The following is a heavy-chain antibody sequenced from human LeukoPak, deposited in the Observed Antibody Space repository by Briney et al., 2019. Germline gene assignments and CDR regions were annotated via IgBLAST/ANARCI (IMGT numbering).Heavy chain of an antibody. D-gene: IGHD3-10*01. J-gene: IGHJ4*02. V-gene: IGHV3-23*01. CDR3: ARDGAYGSENKFDY. CDR1: GFSFSSDG. Sequence: GGSLRLSCAASGFSFSSDGMSWVRQAPGKGLEWVSGIIGGAGSTYYADSVKGRFTISRDNSKNTLYLQMNSLRAEDTAVYYCARDGAYGSENKFDYWGQGTLVTVSS. CDR2: IIGGAGST.